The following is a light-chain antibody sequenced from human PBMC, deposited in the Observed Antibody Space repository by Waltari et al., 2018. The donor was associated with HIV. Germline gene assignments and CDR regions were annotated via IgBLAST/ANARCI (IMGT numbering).Light chain of an antibody. Sequence: QSVLTQPPSASGTPGQRVTISCPGSSSNIGRNYVYWYQQLPRTAPKLLIHRNNQRPSGVPDRFSGSKSGTSVSLAISGLRSEDEADYYCAAWDDRLSGWVFGGGTKLTV. CDR2: RNN. CDR3: AAWDDRLSGWV. J-gene: IGLJ3*02. V-gene: IGLV1-47*01. CDR1: SSNIGRNY.